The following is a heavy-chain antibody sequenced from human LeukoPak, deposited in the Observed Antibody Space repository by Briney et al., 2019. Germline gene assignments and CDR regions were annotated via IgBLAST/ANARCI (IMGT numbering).Heavy chain of an antibody. V-gene: IGHV3-7*04. J-gene: IGHJ4*02. CDR1: GFTFSRYW. CDR3: ARDIRFSLDC. CDR2: IKEDGSEK. Sequence: GGSLRLSCVVSGFTFSRYWMSWVRQAPGKGLEWVANIKEDGSEKYYVDSVKGRFTISRDNAKKSLYLQVDSLRAEDTAVYYCARDIRFSLDCWGQGTLVTVSS. D-gene: IGHD3-3*01.